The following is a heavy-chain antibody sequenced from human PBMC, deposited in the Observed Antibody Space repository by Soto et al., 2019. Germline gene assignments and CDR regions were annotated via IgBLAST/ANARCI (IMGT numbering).Heavy chain of an antibody. V-gene: IGHV3-30*18. D-gene: IGHD6-13*01. Sequence: GGSLRLSCAASGFTFSSYGMHWVRQAPGKGLEWVAVISYDGSNKYYADSVKGRFTISRDNSKNTLYLQMNSLRAEDTAVYYCAKGPAAAEGYYYYGMDVWGQGTTVTVSS. CDR3: AKGPAAAEGYYYYGMDV. CDR2: ISYDGSNK. CDR1: GFTFSSYG. J-gene: IGHJ6*02.